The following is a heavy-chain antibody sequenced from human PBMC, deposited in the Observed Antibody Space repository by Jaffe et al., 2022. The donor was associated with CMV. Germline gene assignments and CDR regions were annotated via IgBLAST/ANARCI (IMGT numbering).Heavy chain of an antibody. CDR1: GFTFSIYA. D-gene: IGHD6-13*01. V-gene: IGHV3-23*01. CDR2: IYSNGVDT. Sequence: EVLLLESGGGLVQPGGSLRLSCAASGFTFSIYAMGWVRQAPGKGLEWVANIYSNGVDTFYADSVKGRFTISRDNSKNTLYLQMSSLRADDTAIYYCARRDGAAAAGTRRFHHWGQGTLVTVSS. CDR3: ARRDGAAAAGTRRFHH. J-gene: IGHJ1*01.